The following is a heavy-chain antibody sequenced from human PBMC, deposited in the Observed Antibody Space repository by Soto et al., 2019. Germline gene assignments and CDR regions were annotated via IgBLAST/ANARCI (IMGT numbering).Heavy chain of an antibody. Sequence: PGESLKISCKGSGDSFSNYWIAWVRQMPGKGLEWMGIIFPADSDTMYSASFQGQVTISADKSISTAYLQWSSLKASDTAMYYCASSVVVPSTMNYLDSWGQRSLVTVSS. CDR2: IFPADSDT. CDR3: ASSVVVPSTMNYLDS. V-gene: IGHV5-51*01. D-gene: IGHD2-15*01. CDR1: GDSFSNYW. J-gene: IGHJ4*02.